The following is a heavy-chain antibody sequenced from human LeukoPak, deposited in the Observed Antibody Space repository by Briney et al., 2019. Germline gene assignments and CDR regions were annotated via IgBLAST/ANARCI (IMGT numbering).Heavy chain of an antibody. J-gene: IGHJ6*03. D-gene: IGHD3-3*01. CDR1: GFTFSSYA. V-gene: IGHV3-23*01. CDR3: AKDAEEFLEWLLHDYYYYMDV. CDR2: ISGSGGST. Sequence: PGGSLRLSCAASGFTFSSYAMSWVRQAPGKGLEWVSAISGSGGSTYYADSVKGRFTISRDNSKNALYLQMNSLRAEDTAVYYCAKDAEEFLEWLLHDYYYYMDVWGKGTTVTVSS.